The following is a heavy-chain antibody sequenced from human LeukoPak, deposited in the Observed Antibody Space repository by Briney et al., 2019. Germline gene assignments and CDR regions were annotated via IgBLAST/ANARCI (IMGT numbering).Heavy chain of an antibody. Sequence: PGGSLRLSCAASGFTFSSYGMHWVRQAPGKGLEWVAVISYDGSNKYYADSVKGRFTISRDNSKNTLYLQMNSLRAEDTAVYYCAKEEVRYFDWLLTYWGQGTLVTVSS. CDR2: ISYDGSNK. V-gene: IGHV3-30*18. J-gene: IGHJ4*02. D-gene: IGHD3-9*01. CDR1: GFTFSSYG. CDR3: AKEEVRYFDWLLTY.